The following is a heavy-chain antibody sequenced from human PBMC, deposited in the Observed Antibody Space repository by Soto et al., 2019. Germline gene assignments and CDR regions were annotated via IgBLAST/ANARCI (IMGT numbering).Heavy chain of an antibody. CDR2: IYYSWST. Sequence: SETLSLTCTVSGGSISSYYWSWIRQPPGKGLEWIGYIYYSWSTNYNPSLKSRVTISVDTAKNQFSLKLSSVTAADTAVYYCARGSESPIFGVVTNYYYYGMDVWGQGTTVTVSS. J-gene: IGHJ6*02. V-gene: IGHV4-59*01. D-gene: IGHD3-3*01. CDR1: GGSISSYY. CDR3: ARGSESPIFGVVTNYYYYGMDV.